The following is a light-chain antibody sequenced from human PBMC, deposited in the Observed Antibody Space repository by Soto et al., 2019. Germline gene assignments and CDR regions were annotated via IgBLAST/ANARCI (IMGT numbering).Light chain of an antibody. J-gene: IGLJ1*01. CDR1: SSDVGSYNR. Sequence: QSVLTQPPSVSGSPGQSVTISCTGTSSDVGSYNRVSWYRQPPGTAPKLMIYEVFNRPSGVPDRFSGSKSGNTASLTISGLQAEDEADYYCNSYTSSNTYVFGTGTQVTVL. CDR3: NSYTSSNTYV. V-gene: IGLV2-18*02. CDR2: EVF.